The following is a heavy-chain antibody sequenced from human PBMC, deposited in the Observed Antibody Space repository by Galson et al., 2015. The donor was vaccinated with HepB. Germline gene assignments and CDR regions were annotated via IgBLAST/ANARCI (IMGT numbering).Heavy chain of an antibody. CDR3: AKDHRYDFWSGYQYYFRPQGGMDV. J-gene: IGHJ6*02. CDR2: ISYDGSNK. CDR1: GFTFSSYG. V-gene: IGHV3-30*18. Sequence: SLRLSCAASGFTFSSYGMHWVRQAPGKGLEWVAVISYDGSNKYYADSVKGRFTISRDNSKNTLYLQMNSLRAEDTAVYYCAKDHRYDFWSGYQYYFRPQGGMDVWGQGTTVTVSS. D-gene: IGHD3-3*01.